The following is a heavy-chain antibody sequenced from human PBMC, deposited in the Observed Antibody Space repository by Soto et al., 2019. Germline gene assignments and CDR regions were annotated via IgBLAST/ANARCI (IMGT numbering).Heavy chain of an antibody. Sequence: QVQLVQSGAEVKKPGSSVKVSCKASGGSSSGQLFIGVRQAPGQRLEWMGGIIPMFRTTNYARKFQGRLTITADGSTNTASMELTSLTSEDTAIYYCANEPNWGQGTLVTVSS. CDR1: GGSSSGQL. CDR2: IIPMFRTT. V-gene: IGHV1-69*01. CDR3: ANEPN. J-gene: IGHJ4*02.